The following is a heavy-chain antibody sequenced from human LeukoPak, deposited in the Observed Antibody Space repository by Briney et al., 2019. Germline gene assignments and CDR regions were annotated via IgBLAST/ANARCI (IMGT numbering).Heavy chain of an antibody. CDR2: INPNSGGT. CDR3: ARLILYSSGGSCYSGRENAFDI. D-gene: IGHD2-15*01. CDR1: GYTFTGYY. J-gene: IGHJ3*02. V-gene: IGHV1-2*02. Sequence: GASVKVSCKASGYTFTGYYMHWVRQAPGQGLEWMGWINPNSGGTNYAQKFQGRVTMTRDTSISTAYMELSRLRSGDTPVYYCARLILYSSGGSCYSGRENAFDIWGQGTMVTVSS.